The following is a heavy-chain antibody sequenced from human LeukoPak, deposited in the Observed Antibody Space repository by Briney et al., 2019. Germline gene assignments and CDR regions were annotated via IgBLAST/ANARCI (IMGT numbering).Heavy chain of an antibody. CDR2: IKSKTDGGTT. J-gene: IGHJ4*02. CDR1: AFTFSDYY. Sequence: GGSLRLSCAASAFTFSDYYMSWIRQAPGKGLEWVGRIKSKTDGGTTDYAAPVKGRFTISRDDSKNTLYLQMNSLKTEDTAVYYCTTESAYYYGSGSLVGDYWGQGTLVTVSS. CDR3: TTESAYYYGSGSLVGDY. D-gene: IGHD3-10*01. V-gene: IGHV3-15*01.